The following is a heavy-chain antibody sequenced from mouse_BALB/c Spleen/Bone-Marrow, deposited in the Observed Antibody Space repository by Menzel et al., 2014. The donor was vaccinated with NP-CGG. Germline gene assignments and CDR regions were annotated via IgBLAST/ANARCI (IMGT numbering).Heavy chain of an antibody. V-gene: IGHV1-9*01. CDR1: GYTFSSYW. CDR3: ARDRSDSLDWFAY. CDR2: ILPGSDST. J-gene: IGHJ3*01. D-gene: IGHD3-2*01. Sequence: LVESGAELMKPGASVKISCKATGYTFSSYWIEWVKQRPGHGLEWIGEILPGSDSTNYNENFKGKATFTADTSSNTAYMQLTSLTSEDSAVYFCARDRSDSLDWFAYWGPGTLVTVSA.